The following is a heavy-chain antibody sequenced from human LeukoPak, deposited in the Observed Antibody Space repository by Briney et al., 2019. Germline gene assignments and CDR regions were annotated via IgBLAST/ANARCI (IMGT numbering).Heavy chain of an antibody. D-gene: IGHD5-24*01. J-gene: IGHJ4*02. V-gene: IGHV4-39*07. CDR1: GGSISSSNYY. CDR3: ARDGEMATIENYFDY. CDR2: IYSSGTT. Sequence: SETLSLTCTVSGGSISSSNYYWGWIRQPPGKGLEWIGSIYSSGTTHYNPSLKSRVTISIDTSKNQFSLKLSSVTAADTAAYYCARDGEMATIENYFDYWGQGTLVTVSS.